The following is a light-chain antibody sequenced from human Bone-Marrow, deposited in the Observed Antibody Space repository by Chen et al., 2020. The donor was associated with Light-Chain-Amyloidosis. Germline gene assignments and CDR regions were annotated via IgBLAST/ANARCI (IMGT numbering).Light chain of an antibody. CDR3: QQYGTSPLT. J-gene: IGKJ4*01. V-gene: IGKV3-20*01. CDR1: QTISSNY. Sequence: EIVLTQSPGILSLSPGEGANLSCRASQTISSNYLTWYQQKFGQAPRLLIYGSSSRATGIPDRFTGSGSGTDFTLTINRLEPEDFAMYYCQQYGTSPLTFGGGTKVEI. CDR2: GSS.